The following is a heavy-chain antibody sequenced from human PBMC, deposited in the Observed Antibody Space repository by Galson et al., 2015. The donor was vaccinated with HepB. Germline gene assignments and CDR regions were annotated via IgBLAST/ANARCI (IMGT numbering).Heavy chain of an antibody. CDR2: ISWNSGSI. CDR3: AKVVAAAGQGEGEDAFDI. V-gene: IGHV3-9*01. CDR1: GFTFDNYA. J-gene: IGHJ3*02. Sequence: SLRLSCAASGFTFDNYAMHWVRQAPGKGLEWVSGISWNSGSIGYADSVKGRFTISRDNAKNSLYLQMNSLRAEDTALYYCAKVVAAAGQGEGEDAFDIWGQGTMVTVSS. D-gene: IGHD6-13*01.